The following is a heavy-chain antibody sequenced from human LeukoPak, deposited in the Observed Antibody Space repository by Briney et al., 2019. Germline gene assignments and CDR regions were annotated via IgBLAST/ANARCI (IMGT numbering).Heavy chain of an antibody. D-gene: IGHD5-12*01. CDR2: NSYDGNNE. CDR1: GFSFSTYV. J-gene: IGHJ4*02. V-gene: IGHV3-30-3*01. Sequence: GRSLRLSCAASGFSFSTYVFHWVRQAPGKGLEWVAANSYDGNNEYYADSVKGRFTISRDNSKNTLYMQMNSLRPEDTAVYYCAREFWDTVAIGIFDYWGQGALFTVSS. CDR3: AREFWDTVAIGIFDY.